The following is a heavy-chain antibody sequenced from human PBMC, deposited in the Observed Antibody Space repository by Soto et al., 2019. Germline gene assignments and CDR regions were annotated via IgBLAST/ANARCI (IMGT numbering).Heavy chain of an antibody. V-gene: IGHV3-23*01. Sequence: GGSLRLSCAASGFTFSSYAMSWVRQAPGKGLEWVSAISGSGGSTYYADSVKGRFTISRDNSKNTLYLQMNSLRAEDTAVYYCAKDRVLRYFDWLSNYFDDRGQGTLVTVSS. CDR1: GFTFSSYA. CDR2: ISGSGGST. J-gene: IGHJ4*02. D-gene: IGHD3-9*01. CDR3: AKDRVLRYFDWLSNYFDD.